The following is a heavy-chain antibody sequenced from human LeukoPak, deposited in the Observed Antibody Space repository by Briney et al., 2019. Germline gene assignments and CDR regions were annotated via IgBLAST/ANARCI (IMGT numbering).Heavy chain of an antibody. D-gene: IGHD1-26*01. CDR1: GYTFTGYY. CDR2: INPEIGGT. J-gene: IGHJ4*02. CDR3: ARLPVIVGAWSPIDY. V-gene: IGHV1-2*02. Sequence: GASVKVSCNASGYTFTGYYMHWVRQSPGHGLEWMGWINPEIGGTNYAQKFQGRVTMTTDTSISTAYMELTRLRAEDTAVYYCARLPVIVGAWSPIDYWGQGTRVTVSS.